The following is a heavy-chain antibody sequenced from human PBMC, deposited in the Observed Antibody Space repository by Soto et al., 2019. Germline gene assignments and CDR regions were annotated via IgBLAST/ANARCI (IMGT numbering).Heavy chain of an antibody. D-gene: IGHD2-15*01. CDR1: GFTVSSNY. Sequence: GGSLRLSCAASGFTVSSNYMSWVRQAPGKGLEWVSVIYSGGSTYYADSVKGRFTISRDNSKNTLYLQMNSLRAEDTAVYYCARDSLGYCSGGSCYFVAFDIWGQGTMGTV. CDR2: IYSGGST. CDR3: ARDSLGYCSGGSCYFVAFDI. J-gene: IGHJ3*02. V-gene: IGHV3-66*01.